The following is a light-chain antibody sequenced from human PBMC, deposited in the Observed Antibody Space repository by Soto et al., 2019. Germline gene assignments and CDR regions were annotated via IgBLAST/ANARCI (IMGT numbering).Light chain of an antibody. CDR3: CSYAGSYTWV. V-gene: IGLV2-11*01. J-gene: IGLJ3*02. Sequence: QSVLTQPRSVSGSPGQSVTISCTGTDSDVGAYNYVSWYQEHPGKAPKLMLFDVRERPSGVPDRFSGSKFGNTASLTISGLQAEDEAEYFCCSYAGSYTWVFGGGTKLTVL. CDR2: DVR. CDR1: DSDVGAYNY.